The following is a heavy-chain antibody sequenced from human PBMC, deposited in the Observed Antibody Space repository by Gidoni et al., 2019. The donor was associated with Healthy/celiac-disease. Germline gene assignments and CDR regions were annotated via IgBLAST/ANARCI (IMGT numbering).Heavy chain of an antibody. CDR2: IYYSGST. D-gene: IGHD2-2*01. V-gene: IGHV4-59*01. CDR3: ARGHQDIVVVPAAMADDAFDI. Sequence: QVQLQESGPGLVKPSETLPLTCTVSAGSISSSYWSWIRQPPGKGLEWIGYIYYSGSTNYNPSLKSRVTISVDTSKNQFSLKLSSVTAADTAVYYCARGHQDIVVVPAAMADDAFDIWGQGTMVTVSS. J-gene: IGHJ3*02. CDR1: AGSISSSY.